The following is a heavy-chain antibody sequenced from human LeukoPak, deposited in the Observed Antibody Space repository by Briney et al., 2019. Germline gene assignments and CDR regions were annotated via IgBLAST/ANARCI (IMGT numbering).Heavy chain of an antibody. CDR1: GFTSSSYA. V-gene: IGHV3-64D*06. CDR2: ISSNGGST. J-gene: IGHJ5*02. CDR3: VKSPLLWFGESYNWFDP. D-gene: IGHD3-10*01. Sequence: GGSLRLSCSASGFTSSSYAMHWVRQAPGKGLEYVSAISSNGGSTYYADSVKGRFTISRDNSKNTLYLRMSSLRAEDTAVYYCVKSPLLWFGESYNWFDPWGQGTLVTVSS.